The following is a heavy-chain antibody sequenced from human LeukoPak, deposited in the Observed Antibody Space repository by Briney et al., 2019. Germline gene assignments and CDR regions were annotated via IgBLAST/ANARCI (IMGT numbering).Heavy chain of an antibody. CDR2: ISYDGSNK. CDR1: GFTFSSYG. J-gene: IGHJ4*02. V-gene: IGHV3-30*18. Sequence: GGSLRLSCAASGFTFSSYGMHWVRQAPGKGLEWVAVISYDGSNKYYADSVKGRFTISRDNSKNTLYLQMTSLRAEDTAVYYCAKRDWGYDILTHHFDYWGQGTLVTVSS. CDR3: AKRDWGYDILTHHFDY. D-gene: IGHD3-9*01.